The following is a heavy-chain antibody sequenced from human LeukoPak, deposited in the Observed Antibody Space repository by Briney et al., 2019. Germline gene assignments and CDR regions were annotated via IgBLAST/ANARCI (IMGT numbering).Heavy chain of an antibody. V-gene: IGHV3-11*01. CDR3: ARFIVGATIDY. CDR1: GFTFSDYY. Sequence: GGSLRLSCAASGFTFSDYYMSWIRQAPGKGLEWVSYISSSGSTIYCADSVKGRFTISRDNAKNSLYLQMNGLRAEDTAVYYCARFIVGATIDYWGQGTLVTVSS. J-gene: IGHJ4*02. D-gene: IGHD1-26*01. CDR2: ISSSGSTI.